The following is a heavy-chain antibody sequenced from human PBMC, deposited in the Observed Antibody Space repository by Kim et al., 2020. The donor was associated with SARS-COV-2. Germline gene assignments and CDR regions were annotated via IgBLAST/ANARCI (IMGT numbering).Heavy chain of an antibody. CDR3: TSGEMVEDYYDSGSCIDY. Sequence: KGRFTISRDDSKSIAYLQMNSLKTEDTAVYYCTSGEMVEDYYDSGSCIDYWGQGTLVTVSS. V-gene: IGHV3-49*02. D-gene: IGHD3-10*01. J-gene: IGHJ4*02.